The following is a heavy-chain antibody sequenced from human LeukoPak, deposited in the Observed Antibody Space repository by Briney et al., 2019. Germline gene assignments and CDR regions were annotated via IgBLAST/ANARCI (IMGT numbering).Heavy chain of an antibody. CDR1: GESFSGYY. J-gene: IGHJ5*02. V-gene: IGHV4-34*01. CDR2: INHSGST. D-gene: IGHD3-9*01. CDR3: ARRSDCDILTGYSNSRFDP. Sequence: SETLSLTCAVYGESFSGYYWSWIRQPPGKGLEWIGEINHSGSTNNNPTLKSRVTISVDTSKNQFSLKLSSVTAADTAVYYCARRSDCDILTGYSNSRFDPWGQGTLVTVSS.